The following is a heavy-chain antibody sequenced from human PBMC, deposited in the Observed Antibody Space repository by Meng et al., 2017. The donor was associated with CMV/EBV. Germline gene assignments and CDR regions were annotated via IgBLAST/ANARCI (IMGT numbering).Heavy chain of an antibody. CDR1: GFTFSRYD. J-gene: IGHJ4*02. V-gene: IGHV3-30*04. D-gene: IGHD2-2*01. CDR2: ISYDGSNK. Sequence: CAAYGFTFSRYDMHWVRQAPGKGLEWVAVISYDGSNKYYADSVKGRFTISRDNSKNTLYLQMNSLRAEDTAVYYCARVWSSTRIDYWGQGTLVTVSS. CDR3: ARVWSSTRIDY.